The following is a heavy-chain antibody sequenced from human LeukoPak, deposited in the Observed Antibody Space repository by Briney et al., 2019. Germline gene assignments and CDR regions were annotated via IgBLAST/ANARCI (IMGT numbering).Heavy chain of an antibody. Sequence: GASVKVSCKASGYTFTSYGISWVRQAPGQGLEWMGWISAYNGNTNYAQKLQGRVTMTIDTSTSTAYMELRSLRSDDTAVYYCARERVQDHYYYGMDVWGQGTTVTVSS. CDR2: ISAYNGNT. CDR3: ARERVQDHYYYGMDV. CDR1: GYTFTSYG. V-gene: IGHV1-18*01. J-gene: IGHJ6*02.